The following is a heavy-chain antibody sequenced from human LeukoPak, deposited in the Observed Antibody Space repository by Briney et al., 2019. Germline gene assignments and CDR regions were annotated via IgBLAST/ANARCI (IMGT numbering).Heavy chain of an antibody. J-gene: IGHJ6*02. V-gene: IGHV4-39*01. CDR2: IYYSGST. Sequence: SETLSLTCTVSGGSISSSSYYWGWIRQPPGKGLEWIGSIYYSGSTYYNPSLKSRVTIPVDTSKNQFSLKLSSVTAADTAVYYCARIVGASYYYYGMDVWGQGTTVTVSS. D-gene: IGHD1-26*01. CDR1: GGSISSSSYY. CDR3: ARIVGASYYYYGMDV.